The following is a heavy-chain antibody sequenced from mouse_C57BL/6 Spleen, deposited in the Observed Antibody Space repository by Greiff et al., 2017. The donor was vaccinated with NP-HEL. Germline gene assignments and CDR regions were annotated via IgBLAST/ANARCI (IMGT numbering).Heavy chain of an antibody. V-gene: IGHV14-4*01. J-gene: IGHJ3*01. D-gene: IGHD2-1*01. CDR2: LDPENGDT. Sequence: VQLQQSGAELVRPGASVKLSCTASGFNIKDDYMHWVKQRPEQGLEWIGWLDPENGDTEYASKFQGKATITADTSSNTAYLQLSSLTSEDTAVYYCLYGNSFAYWGQGTLVTVSA. CDR3: LYGNSFAY. CDR1: GFNIKDDY.